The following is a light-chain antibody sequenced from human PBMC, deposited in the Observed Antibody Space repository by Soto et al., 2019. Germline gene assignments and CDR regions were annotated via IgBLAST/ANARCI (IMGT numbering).Light chain of an antibody. CDR1: QSISSW. V-gene: IGKV1-5*01. Sequence: DIQMTQSPSTLSASVGDRVTITCRASQSISSWLAWYQQKPGKAPKLLIYDASSLESGVPSRFSGSGSGTEFTLNISSLQPDDFATYYCQQYNSYSETVGQGTKVEIK. J-gene: IGKJ1*01. CDR3: QQYNSYSET. CDR2: DAS.